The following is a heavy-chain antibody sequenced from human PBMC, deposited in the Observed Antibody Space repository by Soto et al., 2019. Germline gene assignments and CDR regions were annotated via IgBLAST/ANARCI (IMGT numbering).Heavy chain of an antibody. V-gene: IGHV1-69*13. J-gene: IGHJ5*02. D-gene: IGHD2-15*01. CDR2: IIPIFGTA. Sequence: ASVKVSCKASGGTFSSCAISWVRQAPGQGLEWMGGIIPIFGTANYAQKFQGRVTITADESTSTAYMELSSLRSEDTAVYYCARVPPLVEGWFDPWGQGTLLTVSS. CDR3: ARVPPLVEGWFDP. CDR1: GGTFSSCA.